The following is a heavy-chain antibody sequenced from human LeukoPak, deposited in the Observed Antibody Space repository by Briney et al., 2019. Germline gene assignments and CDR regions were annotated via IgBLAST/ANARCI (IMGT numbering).Heavy chain of an antibody. CDR2: ISAYNSNT. D-gene: IGHD2-15*01. CDR3: ASDNLVTYCSGGSCYYYGMDV. J-gene: IGHJ6*02. V-gene: IGHV1-18*01. Sequence: ASVKVSCKASGYTFTSYGISWVRQAPGQGLEWMGWISAYNSNTNYAQKLQGRVTMTTDTSTSTAYMELRSLRADDTAGYYCASDNLVTYCSGGSCYYYGMDVWGQGTTVTVSS. CDR1: GYTFTSYG.